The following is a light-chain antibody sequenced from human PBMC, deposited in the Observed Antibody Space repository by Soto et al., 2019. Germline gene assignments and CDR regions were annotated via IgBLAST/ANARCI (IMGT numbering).Light chain of an antibody. CDR2: DVT. CDR1: SSDVGAYNY. CDR3: SSYTGSRTLV. Sequence: QSALTQPASVSGSPGQSITISCTGTSSDVGAYNYVAWYQHHPGKVPKLMIYDVTNRPSGVSGRFSGSKSGNTASLTISGLQAEDEADYYCSSYTGSRTLVFGSGTKVTVL. J-gene: IGLJ1*01. V-gene: IGLV2-14*03.